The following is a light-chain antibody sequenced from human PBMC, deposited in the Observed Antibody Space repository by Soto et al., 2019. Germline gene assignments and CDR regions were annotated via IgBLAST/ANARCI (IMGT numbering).Light chain of an antibody. V-gene: IGKV3D-15*01. CDR1: ENVGAN. J-gene: IGKJ4*01. Sequence: IVMTKSPATRYASPEAGVTLSCRATENVGANLAWYEQKPGQAPRLLMYGSSTRATGIPATFSGSGSGTEFTLTISSLQSEESAVYYCQQYNNFGLSFGGGTMVEIK. CDR2: GSS. CDR3: QQYNNFGLS.